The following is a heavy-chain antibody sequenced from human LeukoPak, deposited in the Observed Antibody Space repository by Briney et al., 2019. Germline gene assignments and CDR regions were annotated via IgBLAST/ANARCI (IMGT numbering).Heavy chain of an antibody. V-gene: IGHV3-7*01. D-gene: IGHD3-3*01. CDR3: ARVFLYDFWSGYYRAVEYFDL. J-gene: IGHJ2*01. Sequence: GGSLRLSCAASGFTFSSYWMSWVRQAPGKGLEWVANIKQDGSEKYYVDSVKGRFTISRDNAKNSLYLQMNSLRAEDTAVYYCARVFLYDFWSGYYRAVEYFDLWGRGTLVTVSS. CDR1: GFTFSSYW. CDR2: IKQDGSEK.